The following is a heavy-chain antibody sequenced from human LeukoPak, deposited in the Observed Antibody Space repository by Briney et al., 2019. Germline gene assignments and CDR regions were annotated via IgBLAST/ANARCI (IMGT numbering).Heavy chain of an antibody. V-gene: IGHV3-7*01. CDR1: RFTLSNYW. CDR3: ARQRGSGCLDY. CDR2: IKQDGSET. Sequence: PGGSLRLSCAASRFTLSNYWMSWVRQAPGMGLEWVANIKQDGSETYYVDSVKGRFTISRDNAKNSLSLQMNSLRAEDTAVYYCARQRGSGCLDYWGQGTLVTVSS. J-gene: IGHJ4*02. D-gene: IGHD6-19*01.